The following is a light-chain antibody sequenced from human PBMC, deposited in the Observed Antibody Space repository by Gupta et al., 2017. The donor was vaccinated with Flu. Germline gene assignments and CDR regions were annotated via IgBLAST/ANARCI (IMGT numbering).Light chain of an antibody. V-gene: IGKV2-30*02. CDR2: KVA. J-gene: IGKJ2*01. CDR3: KQDTHRFT. CDR1: QSLVHSNGNNF. Sequence: DLVLTLSPLSLPVTLGQPASIPCRSSQSLVHSNGNNFLYWFHQRPGQSPRRIIYKVANRASGVPDRFSGSGSGTDFTLKSSREEDEDVGNYYCKQDTHRFTFGQGTKLEIK.